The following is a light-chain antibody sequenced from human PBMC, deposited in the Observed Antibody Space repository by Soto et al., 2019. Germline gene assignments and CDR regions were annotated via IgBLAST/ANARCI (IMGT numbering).Light chain of an antibody. V-gene: IGLV1-40*01. J-gene: IGLJ1*01. Sequence: SVLAQPPAVSGAPGQRASISCSGGSANLGAAYDVQGDQQFPGTAPKRLIYANTARPSGVPDRFSASKSGTSASLAITGLKAEDEDDYSCQSYNSSLIVSTVFGTGPTVTVL. CDR3: QSYNSSLIVSTV. CDR1: SANLGAAYD. CDR2: ANT.